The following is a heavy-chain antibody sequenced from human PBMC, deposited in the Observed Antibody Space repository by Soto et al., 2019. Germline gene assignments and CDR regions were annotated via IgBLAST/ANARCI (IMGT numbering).Heavy chain of an antibody. CDR2: MNPNSGNT. D-gene: IGHD3-3*01. V-gene: IGHV1-8*01. CDR3: ARGSDAIFGVVPNWFDP. Sequence: GASVKVSCKASGYTFTSYDINWVRQATGQGLEWKGWMNPNSGNTGYAQKFQGRVTMTRNTSISTAYMELSSLRSEDTAVYYCARGSDAIFGVVPNWFDPWGQGTLVTVSS. CDR1: GYTFTSYD. J-gene: IGHJ5*02.